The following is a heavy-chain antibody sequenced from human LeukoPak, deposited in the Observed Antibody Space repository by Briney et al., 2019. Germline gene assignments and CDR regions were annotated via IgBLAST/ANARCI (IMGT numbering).Heavy chain of an antibody. D-gene: IGHD6-13*01. CDR2: IYSGGST. V-gene: IGHV3-66*01. J-gene: IGHJ4*02. CDR1: GFTVSSNY. Sequence: GGSLRLSCAASGFTVSSNYMNWVRQAPGKGLEWVSLIYSGGSTYYADSVKGRFTISRDNSKNTLYLQMNSLRAEDTAVYYCARMRSIPAAGRAGSFDYWGQGTLVTVSS. CDR3: ARMRSIPAAGRAGSFDY.